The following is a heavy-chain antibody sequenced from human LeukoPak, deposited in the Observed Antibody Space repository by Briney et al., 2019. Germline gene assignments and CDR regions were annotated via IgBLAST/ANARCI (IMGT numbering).Heavy chain of an antibody. J-gene: IGHJ4*02. V-gene: IGHV4-34*01. D-gene: IGHD4-17*01. CDR2: INHSGST. CDR1: GGSFSGYY. Sequence: SETLSLTCAVYGGSFSGYYWSWIRQPPGKGLEWIGEINHSGSTNYNPSLKSRVTVSVDTSKNQFSLKVNSMTAADTAVYYCARVDYGDYSKDFDYWGQGTLVTVSS. CDR3: ARVDYGDYSKDFDY.